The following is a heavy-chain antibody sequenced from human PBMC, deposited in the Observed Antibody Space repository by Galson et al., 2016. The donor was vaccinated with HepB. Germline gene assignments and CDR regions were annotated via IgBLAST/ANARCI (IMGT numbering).Heavy chain of an antibody. D-gene: IGHD6-6*01. CDR3: AQSTGMTARPFDL. V-gene: IGHV2-5*02. CDR1: GFSLTTFGMG. Sequence: PALVKPTQTLTLTCTFSGFSLTTFGMGVGWLRQLPGKALEWLALIFRDDDKRYSPSLKSRLSITKDTSKNQVVLTMTNMDPVDTATYYCAQSTGMTARPFDLWGQGTLVTVSS. J-gene: IGHJ5*02. CDR2: IFRDDDK.